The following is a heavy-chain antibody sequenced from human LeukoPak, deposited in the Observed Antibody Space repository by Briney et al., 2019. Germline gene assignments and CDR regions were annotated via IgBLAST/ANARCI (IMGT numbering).Heavy chain of an antibody. V-gene: IGHV1-3*01. CDR3: ARDITIGTTRFDP. D-gene: IGHD1-1*01. J-gene: IGHJ5*02. CDR1: GYTFIYYA. Sequence: ASVKVSCKASGYTFIYYAIHWVRQAPGQRLEWMGWIHAGTGNTKYSQKFQGRVTITRDTSANTVYMELSRLRPEDTAVYYCARDITIGTTRFDPWGQGTLVTVSP. CDR2: IHAGTGNT.